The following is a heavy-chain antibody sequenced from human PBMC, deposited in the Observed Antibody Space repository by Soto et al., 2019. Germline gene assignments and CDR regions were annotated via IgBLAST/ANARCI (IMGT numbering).Heavy chain of an antibody. D-gene: IGHD3-9*01. V-gene: IGHV1-18*04. J-gene: IGHJ6*02. CDR2: ISAYNGNT. Sequence: GASVKVSCKASGYTFTSYGISWVRQAPGQGLEWMGWISAYNGNTTYAQKLQGRVTMTTDTSTSTAYMELRSLRSDDTAVYYCARDGRILTGYYNYYYYGMDVWGQGTTVTVSS. CDR3: ARDGRILTGYYNYYYYGMDV. CDR1: GYTFTSYG.